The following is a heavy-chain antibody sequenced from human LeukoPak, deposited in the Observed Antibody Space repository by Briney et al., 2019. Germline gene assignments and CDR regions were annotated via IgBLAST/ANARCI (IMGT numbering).Heavy chain of an antibody. CDR1: GFTFSSYA. CDR3: AREGYDFWSGQRLGYFDY. D-gene: IGHD3-3*01. CDR2: ISYDGSNK. V-gene: IGHV3-30-3*01. J-gene: IGHJ4*02. Sequence: GGSLRLSCAASGFTFSSYAMSWVRQAPGKGLEWVAVISYDGSNKYYADSVKGRFTISRDNSKNTLYLQMNSLRAEDTAVYYCAREGYDFWSGQRLGYFDYWGQGTLVTVSS.